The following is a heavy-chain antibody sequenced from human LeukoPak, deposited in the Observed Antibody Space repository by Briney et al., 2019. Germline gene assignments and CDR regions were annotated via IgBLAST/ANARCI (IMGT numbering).Heavy chain of an antibody. CDR1: GCTFDDYA. J-gene: IGHJ4*02. CDR3: AKDSFIPWVGMCDY. D-gene: IGHD2-21*01. CDR2: ISGDGGST. Sequence: GGSLRLSCAASGCTFDDYAMHWVRQAPGKGLEWVSLISGDGGSTYYADSLKGRFTISRDNSKNSLYLQMNSLRTEDTALYYCAKDSFIPWVGMCDYWGQGTLVTVSS. V-gene: IGHV3-43*02.